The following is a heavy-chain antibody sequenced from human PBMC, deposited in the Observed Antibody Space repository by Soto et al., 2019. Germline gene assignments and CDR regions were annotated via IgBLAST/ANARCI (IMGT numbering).Heavy chain of an antibody. J-gene: IGHJ6*03. Sequence: GGSLRLSCAASGFTVSSNYMSWVRQAPGKGLEWVSVIYSGGSTYYADSVKGRFTISRDNSKNTLYLQMNSLRAEDTAVYYCARVTYGDYYYYYYMDVWGKGTTVTVSS. V-gene: IGHV3-66*01. CDR1: GFTVSSNY. D-gene: IGHD4-17*01. CDR3: ARVTYGDYYYYYYMDV. CDR2: IYSGGST.